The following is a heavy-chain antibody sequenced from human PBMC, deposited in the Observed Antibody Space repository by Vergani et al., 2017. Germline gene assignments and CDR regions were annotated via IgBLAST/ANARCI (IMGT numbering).Heavy chain of an antibody. D-gene: IGHD2-8*01. V-gene: IGHV3-48*01. Sequence: EVQLVESGGGLVQPGGSLRLSCAVSGFTFSSHSMNWVRQAPGKGPEWLSYISSSGSSVYYADSVKGRFTISRDNAKNSLFLQMDSLRAGDTAVYYGARDPSPDGNKNGIYRDCYYCLDVWGKGTTVTVSS. CDR3: ARDPSPDGNKNGIYRDCYYCLDV. CDR2: ISSSGSSV. CDR1: GFTFSSHS. J-gene: IGHJ6*03.